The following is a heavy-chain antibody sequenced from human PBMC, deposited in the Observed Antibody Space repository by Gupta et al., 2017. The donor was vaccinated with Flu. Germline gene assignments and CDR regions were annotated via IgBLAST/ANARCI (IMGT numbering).Heavy chain of an antibody. D-gene: IGHD2-2*01. CDR2: ISYRGRNQ. CDR3: ARDGTLPGAQCSSTKCYWFES. J-gene: IGHJ5*01. Sequence: VRQAPGKGLGWLAFISYRGRNQNYADSVRGRFINSRDNSKNTLYLEMNGLRTEDTGTYYSARDGTLPGAQCSSTKCYWFESWGQGTLVTVSS. V-gene: IGHV3-30*03.